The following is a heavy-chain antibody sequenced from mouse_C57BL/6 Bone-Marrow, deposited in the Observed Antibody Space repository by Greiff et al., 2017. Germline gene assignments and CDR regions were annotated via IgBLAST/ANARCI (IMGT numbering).Heavy chain of an antibody. V-gene: IGHV1-39*01. CDR2: INPNYGTT. Sequence: VQLKESGPELVKPGASVKISCKASGYSFTDYNMNWVKQSNGKSLEWIGGINPNYGTTSYNQKFKGKATLTVDKSSSTAYMQLNSLTSEDSAVYYCARGYDYDYAMDYWGQGTSVTVSS. J-gene: IGHJ4*01. CDR3: ARGYDYDYAMDY. CDR1: GYSFTDYN. D-gene: IGHD2-4*01.